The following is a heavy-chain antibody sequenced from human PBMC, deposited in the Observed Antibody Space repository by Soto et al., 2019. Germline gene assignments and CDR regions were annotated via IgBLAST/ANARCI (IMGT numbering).Heavy chain of an antibody. Sequence: SETLSLTCAVYGGSFSGYYWSWIRQPPGKGLEWIGEINHSGSTNYNPSLKSRVTISVDTSKNQFSLKLSSVTAADTAVYYCARGSVIAAAIVSPYYFDYWGQGTLVTVSS. CDR3: ARGSVIAAAIVSPYYFDY. J-gene: IGHJ4*02. CDR2: INHSGST. CDR1: GGSFSGYY. D-gene: IGHD6-13*01. V-gene: IGHV4-34*01.